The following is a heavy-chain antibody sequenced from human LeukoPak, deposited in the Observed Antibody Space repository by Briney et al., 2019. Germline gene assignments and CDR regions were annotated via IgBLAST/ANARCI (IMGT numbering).Heavy chain of an antibody. CDR1: GYTFSTYE. CDR3: TRGPRNDP. CDR2: MHPNRGDT. J-gene: IGHJ5*02. Sequence: PKASVKVSCKTSGYTFSTYEINWVRQAAGQGLEWMGWMHPNRGDTDYAQKFQGRVTMTRDTSINTVYMELSSLRSEDTAVYYCTRGPRNDPWGQGTLVTVSS. V-gene: IGHV1-8*01. D-gene: IGHD1-14*01.